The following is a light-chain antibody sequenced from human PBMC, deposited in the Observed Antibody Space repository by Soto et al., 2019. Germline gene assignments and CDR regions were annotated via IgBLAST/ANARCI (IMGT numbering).Light chain of an antibody. CDR2: GTS. J-gene: IGKJ3*01. Sequence: DIQMTQSPSSLSAPVGDRVTITCRASQTIGNYLNWYQQKPGKAPKLLIYGTSTLQSGVPSGFSGSGSGTDFTLTISNLQPEDLATYYCQQSFRTPHTFGPGTKVDIK. V-gene: IGKV1-39*01. CDR1: QTIGNY. CDR3: QQSFRTPHT.